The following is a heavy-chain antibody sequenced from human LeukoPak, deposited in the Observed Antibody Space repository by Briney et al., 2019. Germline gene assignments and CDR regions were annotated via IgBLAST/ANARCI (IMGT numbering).Heavy chain of an antibody. CDR1: GFTFDYYW. V-gene: IGHV3-74*01. J-gene: IGHJ5*02. D-gene: IGHD2-2*01. Sequence: GGSLRLSCAASGFTFDYYWMHWVRQAPGKGLMWVSRINTDGSNTHYADSVKGRFTISRDNAKNTLYLQMNGLGVEDTAVYYCATDDKYAPSSWGQGTLVTVSS. CDR2: INTDGSNT. CDR3: ATDDKYAPSS.